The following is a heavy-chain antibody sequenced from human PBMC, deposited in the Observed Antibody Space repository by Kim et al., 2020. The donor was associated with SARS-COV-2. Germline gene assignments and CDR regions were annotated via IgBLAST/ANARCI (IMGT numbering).Heavy chain of an antibody. CDR3: ARDWRDSSSWSRFDP. CDR1: GFTFGNYA. J-gene: IGHJ5*02. CDR2: ISGGGTST. V-gene: IGHV3-23*01. Sequence: GGSLRLSCAASGFTFGNYAMSWVRQAPGRGLEWVSVISGGGTSTYYADSMQGRFTISRDNSKNTLYLQMNSLRAEDTALYYCARDWRDSSSWSRFDPWGQGTLVTVSS. D-gene: IGHD6-13*01.